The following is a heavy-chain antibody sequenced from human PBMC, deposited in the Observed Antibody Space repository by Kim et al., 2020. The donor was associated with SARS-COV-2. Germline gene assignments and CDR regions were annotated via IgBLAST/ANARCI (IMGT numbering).Heavy chain of an antibody. D-gene: IGHD3-10*01. V-gene: IGHV4-39*07. CDR1: GGSISSSSYY. J-gene: IGHJ4*03. CDR2: IYYSGST. CDR3: AREYYYCSGSRSFDY. Sequence: SETLSLTCTVSGGSISSSSYYWGWIRQPPGQGLEWIGSIYYSGSTYYNPSPKSRVTISVDTSKNQFSLKLSSVTAADTAVYYCAREYYYCSGSRSFDYWGQRALGTVSS.